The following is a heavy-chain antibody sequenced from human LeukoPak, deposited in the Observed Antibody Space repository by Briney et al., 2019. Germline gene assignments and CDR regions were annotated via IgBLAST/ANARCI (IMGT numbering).Heavy chain of an antibody. CDR3: AKTAYCGGDCYSNYFDY. V-gene: IGHV3-30-3*02. Sequence: PGGSLRLSCATSEFTFSTYTMHWVRQAPGKGLEWVALISYDGTNQYYADSVRGRFTISRDNSRNTLYLQMNSLRAEDTAVHYCAKTAYCGGDCYSNYFDYWGQGTLVTVSS. J-gene: IGHJ4*02. CDR1: EFTFSTYT. CDR2: ISYDGTNQ. D-gene: IGHD2-21*02.